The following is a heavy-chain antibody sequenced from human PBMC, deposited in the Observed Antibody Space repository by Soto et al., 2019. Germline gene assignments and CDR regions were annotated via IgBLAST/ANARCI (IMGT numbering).Heavy chain of an antibody. V-gene: IGHV1-2*04. J-gene: IGHJ6*03. CDR1: GDSFNDYY. CDR3: ARESGGATATLDYYYFYMDV. D-gene: IGHD5-12*01. CDR2: INPNSGVT. Sequence: QVQLVQSGAEVRKPGASVTVSCRSSGDSFNDYYIHWVRQAPGQGLGWMGWINPNSGVTKYAQKLQGWVSMTRDTSIRTVYMQLSRLRSDATAVYYCARESGGATATLDYYYFYMDVWGTGTTVTVSS.